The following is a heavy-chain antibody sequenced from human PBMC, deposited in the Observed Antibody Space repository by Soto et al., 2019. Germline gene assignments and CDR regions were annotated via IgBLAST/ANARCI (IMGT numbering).Heavy chain of an antibody. CDR2: INPNSGGT. CDR3: ARDLDTAMATLPYYSYGMDV. D-gene: IGHD5-18*01. V-gene: IGHV1-2*02. Sequence: ASVKVSCKASGYTFTGYYMHWVRQAPGQGLEWMGWINPNSGGTNYAQKFQGRVTMTRDTSISTAYMELSRLRSDDTAVYYCARDLDTAMATLPYYSYGMDVWGQGTTVTVFS. CDR1: GYTFTGYY. J-gene: IGHJ6*02.